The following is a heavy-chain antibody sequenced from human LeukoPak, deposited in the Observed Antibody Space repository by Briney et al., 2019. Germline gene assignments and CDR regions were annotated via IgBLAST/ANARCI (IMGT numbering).Heavy chain of an antibody. V-gene: IGHV2-5*02. J-gene: IGHJ4*02. Sequence: SGPTLVNPTQALTLTCTFSGFSLRTRGVGVGWIRQPPGKALEWLALIYWDDDKRYSPSLKSRLTITKDTSKNEVVRTMTNMDPVDTAAYDCSHRQVVRGPGSPFDYWGQGTLVTVSS. CDR3: SHRQVVRGPGSPFDY. CDR1: GFSLRTRGVG. CDR2: IYWDDDK. D-gene: IGHD3-10*01.